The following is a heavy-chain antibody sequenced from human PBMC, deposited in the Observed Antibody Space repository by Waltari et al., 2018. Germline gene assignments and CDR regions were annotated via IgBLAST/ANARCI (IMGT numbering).Heavy chain of an antibody. Sequence: QVQLVQSGAEVKNPGASVKVSCKASGYTFTDYYMHWVRQAPGQGLEWVGWINPNGGATNYVHQFQGSAVMTSDTSTSTAYMERRGLISDDKAVDHCWRGIPLGDCTSDTRCNPNWFDPWGQGTLVTVSS. CDR2: INPNGGAT. CDR3: WRGIPLGDCTSDTRCNPNWFDP. D-gene: IGHD2-2*01. J-gene: IGHJ5*02. CDR1: GYTFTDYY. V-gene: IGHV1-2*02.